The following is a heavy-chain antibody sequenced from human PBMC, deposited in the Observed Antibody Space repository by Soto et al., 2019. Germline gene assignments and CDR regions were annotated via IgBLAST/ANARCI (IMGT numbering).Heavy chain of an antibody. CDR2: IYYSGST. CDR1: GGSISSGDYY. D-gene: IGHD6-13*01. Sequence: SETLSLTCTVSGGSISSGDYYWSWIRQPPGKGLEWIGYIYYSGSTYYNPSLKSRVTISVDTSKNQFSLKLSSVTAADTAVYYCARDSRAAAVGYYYYYGMDVWGQGTTVTVSS. J-gene: IGHJ6*02. CDR3: ARDSRAAAVGYYYYYGMDV. V-gene: IGHV4-30-4*01.